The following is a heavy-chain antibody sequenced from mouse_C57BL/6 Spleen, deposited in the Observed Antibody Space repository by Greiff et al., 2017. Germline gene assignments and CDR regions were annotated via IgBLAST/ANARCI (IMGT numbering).Heavy chain of an antibody. D-gene: IGHD5-1-1*01. CDR1: GYTFTGYW. Sequence: QVQLQQSGAELMKPWASVKLSCKATGYTFTGYWIEWVKQRPGHGLEWLGEILPGSGRTNYNEKFKGKATFNADSSTNTSFMLLSSLTTEASAIYCCARSEILGYFAYWGQGTPLTVSS. J-gene: IGHJ2*01. CDR2: ILPGSGRT. CDR3: ARSEILGYFAY. V-gene: IGHV1-9*01.